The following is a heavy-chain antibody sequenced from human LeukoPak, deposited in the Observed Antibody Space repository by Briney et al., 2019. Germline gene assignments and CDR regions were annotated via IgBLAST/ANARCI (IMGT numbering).Heavy chain of an antibody. D-gene: IGHD1-26*01. Sequence: SQTLSLTCTVSGGSISSGGYYWSWIRQHPGKGLEWIGYIYYSGSTYYNPSLKSRVTISVDTSMNQFSLKLSSVTAADTAVYYCARSKWELLGDYYGMDVWGQGTTVTVSS. CDR1: GGSISSGGYY. V-gene: IGHV4-31*03. CDR2: IYYSGST. J-gene: IGHJ6*02. CDR3: ARSKWELLGDYYGMDV.